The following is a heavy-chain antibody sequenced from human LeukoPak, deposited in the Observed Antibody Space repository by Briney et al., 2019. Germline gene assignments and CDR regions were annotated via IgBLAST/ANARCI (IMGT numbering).Heavy chain of an antibody. CDR1: GFTFGTYV. Sequence: GGSLRLSCAASGFTFGTYVMHWVRQAPGKGLEWVAVILHDGINKYYADSVKGRFTTSRDNSKNTLYLQMNSLRSEDTAVYYCARRGDIVVVDNWFDPWGQGTLVTVSS. CDR2: ILHDGINK. D-gene: IGHD2-15*01. V-gene: IGHV3-30*03. CDR3: ARRGDIVVVDNWFDP. J-gene: IGHJ5*02.